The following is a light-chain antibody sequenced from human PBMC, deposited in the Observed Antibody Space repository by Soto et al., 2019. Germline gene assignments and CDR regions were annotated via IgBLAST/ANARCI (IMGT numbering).Light chain of an antibody. CDR1: HGVSGW. CDR3: QQGKTFPFT. Sequence: IQMTQSPSSVSASVGDTVTLSCQTSHGVSGWLAWYQQKLGKAPTLLIYTVSNLQSGVPSRFSGSGSGTDFSLTITNLQPEDFANYFCQQGKTFPFTFGPGTKVEVK. CDR2: TVS. V-gene: IGKV1-12*01. J-gene: IGKJ3*01.